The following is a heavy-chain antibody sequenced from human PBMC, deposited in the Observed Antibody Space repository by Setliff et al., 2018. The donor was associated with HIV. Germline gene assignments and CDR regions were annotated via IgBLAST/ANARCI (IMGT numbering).Heavy chain of an antibody. CDR1: RFDFNNYW. Sequence: GGSLRLSCAASRFDFNNYWMCWVRQAPGKGLEWVANIGQDGSEEHYGDSVKGRFTITRDNAENSLYLQMNSLRVEDTAVYYCARDSLVAAMGASAFDIWGHGTMVTVS. J-gene: IGHJ3*02. CDR3: ARDSLVAAMGASAFDI. V-gene: IGHV3-7*03. D-gene: IGHD5-12*01. CDR2: IGQDGSEE.